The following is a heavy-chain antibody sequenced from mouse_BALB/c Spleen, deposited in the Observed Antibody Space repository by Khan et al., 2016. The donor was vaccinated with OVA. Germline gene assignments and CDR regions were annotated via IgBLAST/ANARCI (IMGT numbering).Heavy chain of an antibody. J-gene: IGHJ4*01. Sequence: VQLKESGPGLVKPSQSLSLTCTVTGYSITSDYAWNWIRQFPGNKLEWMGYISYSGSTSYNPPLKSRISIPRATSKNQFFLQLNSVTTEDTATYYCAREGGNYGYYAMDYWGQGTSVTVSS. V-gene: IGHV3-2*02. CDR2: ISYSGST. CDR3: AREGGNYGYYAMDY. CDR1: GYSITSDYA. D-gene: IGHD2-1*01.